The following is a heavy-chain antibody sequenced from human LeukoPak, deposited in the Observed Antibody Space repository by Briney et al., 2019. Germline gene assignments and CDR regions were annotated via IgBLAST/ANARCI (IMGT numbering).Heavy chain of an antibody. D-gene: IGHD6-19*01. CDR3: AKSLMYSSGWYYYYGMDV. CDR1: GFTFSSYG. CDR2: ISYNGSNK. Sequence: GSLRLSCAASGFTFSSYGMHWVRQAPGKGLEWVAVISYNGSNKYYADSVKGRFTISRDNSKNTLYLQMNSLRAEDTAVYYCAKSLMYSSGWYYYYGMDVWGQGTTVTVSS. V-gene: IGHV3-30*18. J-gene: IGHJ6*02.